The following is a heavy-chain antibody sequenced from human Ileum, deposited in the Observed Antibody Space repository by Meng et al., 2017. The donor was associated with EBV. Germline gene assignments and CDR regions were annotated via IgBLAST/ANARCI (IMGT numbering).Heavy chain of an antibody. CDR1: CGSIRSSNYC. CDR3: AMGPDYAKTGY. D-gene: IGHD4-17*01. J-gene: IGHJ4*02. CDR2: ICYTDYT. Sequence: RLLQESGPGLVKPWETLVLPRSVSCGSIRSSNYCWGCIRQPPGKGLGWIQSICYTDYTYYNPSLKSRVTISADKSKNQFSLRLNSLTAADTAVYYCAMGPDYAKTGYWGQGTLVTVSS. V-gene: IGHV4-39*01.